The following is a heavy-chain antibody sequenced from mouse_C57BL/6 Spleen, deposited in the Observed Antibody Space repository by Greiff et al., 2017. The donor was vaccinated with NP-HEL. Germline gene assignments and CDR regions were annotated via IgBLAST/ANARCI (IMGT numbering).Heavy chain of an antibody. V-gene: IGHV1-53*01. CDR3: ARGITTVVAPDWYFDV. Sequence: VQLQQPGTELVKPGASVKLSCKASGYTFTSYWMHWVKQRPGQGLEWIGNINPSNGGTNYNEKFKSKATLTVDKSSSTAYMQLSSLTSEDSAVYCCARGITTVVAPDWYFDVWGTGTTVTVSS. D-gene: IGHD1-1*01. J-gene: IGHJ1*03. CDR1: GYTFTSYW. CDR2: INPSNGGT.